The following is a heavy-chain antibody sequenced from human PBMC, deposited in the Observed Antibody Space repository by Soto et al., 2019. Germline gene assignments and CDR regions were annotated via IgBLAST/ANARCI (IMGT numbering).Heavy chain of an antibody. CDR3: AKRSPYSSGWYSPIFDY. V-gene: IGHV3-23*01. Sequence: WGSLRLSCAASGCSFSNYAMSWVRQAPGKGIERVSVSSESGGSTHYADSVRGRFTVSRDNSKNSLSLRMNSLRDEDTAVYFCAKRSPYSSGWYSPIFDYWGQGALVTVSS. J-gene: IGHJ4*02. CDR2: SSESGGST. CDR1: GCSFSNYA. D-gene: IGHD6-13*01.